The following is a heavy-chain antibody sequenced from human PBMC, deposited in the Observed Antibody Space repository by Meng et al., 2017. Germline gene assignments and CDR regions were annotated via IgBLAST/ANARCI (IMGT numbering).Heavy chain of an antibody. CDR1: GYTFSTNV. J-gene: IGHJ4*02. D-gene: IGHD6-19*01. Sequence: QVQLWQSGPGLKEPGASVKVSCKASGYTFSTNVMNWVRQAPGQGLEWMGWINTKTGKPTYAQGFTGRLAFSLDTSASTAFLQINSLKAEDTAVYYCARAHSSGWYSFFDYWGQGTLVTVSS. CDR2: INTKTGKP. CDR3: ARAHSSGWYSFFDY. V-gene: IGHV7-4-1*02.